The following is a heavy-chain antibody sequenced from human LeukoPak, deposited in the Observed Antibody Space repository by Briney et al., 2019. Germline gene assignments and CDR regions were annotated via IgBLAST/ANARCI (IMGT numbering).Heavy chain of an antibody. J-gene: IGHJ5*02. D-gene: IGHD3-10*01. Sequence: PSETLSLTCTVSGGSISSYYWSWIRQSAGKGLEWIGRIYTSGSTNYNPSLKSRVTMSVDTSKNQFSLKLSSVTAADTAVYYCARDSGTTGEVKFDPWGQGTLVTVSS. CDR2: IYTSGST. CDR3: ARDSGTTGEVKFDP. CDR1: GGSISSYY. V-gene: IGHV4-4*07.